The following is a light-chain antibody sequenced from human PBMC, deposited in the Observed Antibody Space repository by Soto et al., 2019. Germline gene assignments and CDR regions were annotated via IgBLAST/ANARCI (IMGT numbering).Light chain of an antibody. CDR1: QSVSNSY. Sequence: EIVLTQSPGTLSLSPGERATLSCRATQSVSNSYLAWYQQKPGQAPRLLIYGTSTRATGIPERFSGSGSGTDFTLTISRLEPEDFAVYYCQQFGTSTSTYTFGQGTKLEI. CDR3: QQFGTSTSTYT. V-gene: IGKV3-20*01. CDR2: GTS. J-gene: IGKJ2*01.